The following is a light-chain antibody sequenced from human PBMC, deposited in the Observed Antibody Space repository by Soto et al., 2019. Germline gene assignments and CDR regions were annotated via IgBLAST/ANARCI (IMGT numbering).Light chain of an antibody. V-gene: IGKV3-20*01. Sequence: IMLTQSPATLSLSPGERATLSCRASQSVSSYLAWYQQKPGQAPRLLIYDASNRATGIPARFSGSGSGTDFTLTISGLQPEDFAVYYCQQYGTSPGTFGQGTKVDIK. CDR2: DAS. J-gene: IGKJ1*01. CDR1: QSVSSY. CDR3: QQYGTSPGT.